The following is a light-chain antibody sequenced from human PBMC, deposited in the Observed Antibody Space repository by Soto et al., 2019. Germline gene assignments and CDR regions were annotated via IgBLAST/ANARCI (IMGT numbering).Light chain of an antibody. CDR2: SAS. CDR3: QQYNNWPPWT. V-gene: IGKV3-15*01. CDR1: QSISSN. Sequence: IVMTQSPATLSVSPGERVTLSCRASQSISSNLAWYQYIVGQAPRLLINSASTRATGIPARFSGSGSGTEFTLTISSLQSEDYAVYYCQQYNNWPPWTFGQGTKVEIK. J-gene: IGKJ1*01.